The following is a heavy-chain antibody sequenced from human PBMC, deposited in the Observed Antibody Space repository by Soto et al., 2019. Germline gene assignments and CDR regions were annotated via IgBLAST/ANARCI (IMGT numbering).Heavy chain of an antibody. CDR2: ISYDGSRK. Sequence: QVQLVESGGGVVQPGMSLRLSCAASGITFRNHGMHWVRQAPGKGLEWVAVISYDGSRKYYIDSVKGRFTISRDNSKNTLYLQMNSLRPEDTAVYYCVKDRVESGLGEVDYWGQGTLVTVSS. J-gene: IGHJ4*02. CDR1: GITFRNHG. CDR3: VKDRVESGLGEVDY. D-gene: IGHD3-16*01. V-gene: IGHV3-30*18.